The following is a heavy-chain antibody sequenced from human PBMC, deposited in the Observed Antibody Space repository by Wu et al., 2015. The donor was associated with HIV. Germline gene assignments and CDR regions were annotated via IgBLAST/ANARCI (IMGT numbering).Heavy chain of an antibody. J-gene: IGHJ6*04. V-gene: IGHV1-46*01. CDR1: GYTVTDYY. CDR3: GREQYGAVSGXSMDV. D-gene: IGHD3-16*01. Sequence: QVQLVQSGAEVKKPGASVKVSCKASGYTVTDYYLHWVRQAPGQGLEWVGTLNPSGGRRRNALKFRDRITMTRDMSTSTFYLELKRLTSEDTAVYYCGREQYGAVSGXSMDVWGKGTTVIVPS. CDR2: LNPSGGRR.